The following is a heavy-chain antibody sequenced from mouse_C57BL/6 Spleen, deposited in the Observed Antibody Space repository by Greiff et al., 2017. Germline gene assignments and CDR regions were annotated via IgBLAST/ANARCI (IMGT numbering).Heavy chain of an antibody. CDR2: INPNYGTT. D-gene: IGHD1-1*01. J-gene: IGHJ3*01. CDR1: GYSFTDYN. V-gene: IGHV1-39*01. CDR3: AREGYYGSGEGFAY. Sequence: VQLQQSGPELVKPGASVKISCKASGYSFTDYNMNWVKQSNGKSLEWIGVINPNYGTTSYNQKFKGKATLTVDHSSSTAYMQLNSLTSEDSAVYDCAREGYYGSGEGFAYWGQGTLVTVSA.